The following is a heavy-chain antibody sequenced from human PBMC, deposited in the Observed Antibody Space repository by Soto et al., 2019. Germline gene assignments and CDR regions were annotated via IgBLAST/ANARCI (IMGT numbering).Heavy chain of an antibody. CDR1: GFTFSNYG. D-gene: IGHD1-26*01. Sequence: TWGSLRLSCAASGFTFSNYGMHWVRQAPGKGLEWVAIIWHYVNNKYYADSVRGRFIISRDNSKNRLYLQMNSLRAEDTAVYYCASDLVGASDSYGLDVWCQGTPVTVS. CDR3: ASDLVGASDSYGLDV. V-gene: IGHV3-33*01. J-gene: IGHJ6*02. CDR2: IWHYVNNK.